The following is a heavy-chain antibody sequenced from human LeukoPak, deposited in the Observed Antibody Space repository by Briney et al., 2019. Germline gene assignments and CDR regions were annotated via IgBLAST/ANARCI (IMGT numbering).Heavy chain of an antibody. CDR1: GYTFTGNY. Sequence: ASVKVSCKASGYTFTGNYIHWVRQAPGQGLEWMGWINPNSGDTNYAQKFQGRVTMTRDTSISTAYMELSRLRSDDTAVYYCARDAYYGSGSYPYWGQGTLVTVSS. D-gene: IGHD3-10*01. V-gene: IGHV1-2*02. J-gene: IGHJ4*02. CDR3: ARDAYYGSGSYPY. CDR2: INPNSGDT.